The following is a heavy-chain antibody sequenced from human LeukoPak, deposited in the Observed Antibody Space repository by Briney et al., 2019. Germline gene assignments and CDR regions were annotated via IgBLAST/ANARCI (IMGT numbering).Heavy chain of an antibody. V-gene: IGHV6-1*01. CDR3: ARDGSRTAVAGTSGWFDP. Sequence: SQTLSLTCAISGDSVSSNSAAWTWIRQSPSRGLEWLGRTYYRSKWYNDYAVSVKSRITINPDTSKNQFSLQLNSVTPEDTAVYYCARDGSRTAVAGTSGWFDPWGQGTLVTVSS. CDR2: TYYRSKWYN. J-gene: IGHJ5*02. CDR1: GDSVSSNSAA. D-gene: IGHD6-19*01.